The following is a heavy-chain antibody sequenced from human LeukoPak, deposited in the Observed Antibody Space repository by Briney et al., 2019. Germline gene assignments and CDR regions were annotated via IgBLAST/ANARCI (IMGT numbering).Heavy chain of an antibody. D-gene: IGHD2-15*01. V-gene: IGHV3-20*04. CDR3: ARLGITPDAFDI. J-gene: IGHJ3*02. CDR2: INWNGGST. CDR1: GFTFDDYG. Sequence: PGGSPRLSCAASGFTFDDYGMSWVRQAPGKGLEWVSGINWNGGSTGYADSVKGRFTISRDNAKNSLYLQMNSLRAEDTALYYCARLGITPDAFDIWGQGTMVTVSS.